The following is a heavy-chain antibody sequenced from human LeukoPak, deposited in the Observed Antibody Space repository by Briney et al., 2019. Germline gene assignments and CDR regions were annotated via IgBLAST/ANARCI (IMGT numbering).Heavy chain of an antibody. Sequence: GGSLRLSCAASGFTFSSYAMSWVRQAPGKGLEWVSAISGSGGSTYYADSVKGRFTISRNNSKNTLYLQMNSLRAEDTAVYYCATPQWLLFSGVGMDVWGQGTTVTVSS. V-gene: IGHV3-23*01. CDR2: ISGSGGST. CDR3: ATPQWLLFSGVGMDV. J-gene: IGHJ6*02. CDR1: GFTFSSYA. D-gene: IGHD3-3*01.